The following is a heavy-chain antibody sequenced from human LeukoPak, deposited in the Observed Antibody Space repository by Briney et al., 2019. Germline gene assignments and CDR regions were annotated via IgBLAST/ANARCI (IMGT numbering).Heavy chain of an antibody. D-gene: IGHD2-15*01. J-gene: IGHJ6*03. Sequence: GGSLTLSCTPSGFTFNSYAMFWVRQAPGKGLEWVSLIWYDGSNKYYADSVKGRFTISRDNPKNTLYLQMNSLRAEDTAVYYCARARGWQPNYYYYYMDVWGTGTTVTVSS. CDR1: GFTFNSYA. CDR2: IWYDGSNK. V-gene: IGHV3-33*07. CDR3: ARARGWQPNYYYYYMDV.